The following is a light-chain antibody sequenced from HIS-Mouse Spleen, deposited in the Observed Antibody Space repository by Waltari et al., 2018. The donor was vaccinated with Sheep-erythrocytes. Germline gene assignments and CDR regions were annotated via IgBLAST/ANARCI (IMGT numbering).Light chain of an antibody. V-gene: IGLV2-23*01. Sequence: QSALTQPASVSGSPGQSINISCTGTSSDVGSYNLVSWYQQHPGKAPKLMIYEGSKRPSVVSNRFSGSKSGTTASLTISGLQAEDEADYYCCSYAGSSTPWVFGGGTKLTVL. CDR3: CSYAGSSTPWV. J-gene: IGLJ3*02. CDR2: EGS. CDR1: SSDVGSYNL.